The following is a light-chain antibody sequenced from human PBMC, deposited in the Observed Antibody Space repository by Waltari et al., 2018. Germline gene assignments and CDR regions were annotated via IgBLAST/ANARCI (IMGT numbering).Light chain of an antibody. V-gene: IGKV3-20*01. CDR3: QQYGSSPLT. Sequence: EIVLTQSPGTLSLSPGERASLSCRASQSVSRSYLAWYQQKPGQPPRLLIYGAFSRATGIPDRFRGSGSGTDFTLTISRLEPEDFAVYYCQQYGSSPLTFGGGTKVEIK. CDR1: QSVSRSY. CDR2: GAF. J-gene: IGKJ4*01.